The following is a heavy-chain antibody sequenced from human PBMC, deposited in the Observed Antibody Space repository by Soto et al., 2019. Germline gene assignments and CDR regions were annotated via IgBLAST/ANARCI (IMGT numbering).Heavy chain of an antibody. Sequence: SVKVLCKASCYTFTSYGISWVRQAPVQGLEWMGWISAYNGNTNYAQKLQGRVTMTTDTSTSTAYMELRSLRSDDKAVYYCARDKKRGNYDFWSGYGSYYYYGMDVWGQGTTVTVYS. V-gene: IGHV1-18*04. J-gene: IGHJ6*02. CDR3: ARDKKRGNYDFWSGYGSYYYYGMDV. D-gene: IGHD3-3*01. CDR2: ISAYNGNT. CDR1: CYTFTSYG.